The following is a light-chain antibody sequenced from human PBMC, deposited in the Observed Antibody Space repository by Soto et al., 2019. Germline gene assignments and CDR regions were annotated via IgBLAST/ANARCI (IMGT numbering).Light chain of an antibody. CDR3: QHRSNWPPIPT. CDR2: DIS. Sequence: EIVLTQSPATLSLSPWERATLSCRASQSVNKYLAWYQQKPGQAPRLLIYDISIRATGIPARFSGSGSGTDSTLTISSQESEDFAVYYCQHRSNWPPIPTFGPGTKVEIK. V-gene: IGKV3-11*01. J-gene: IGKJ3*01. CDR1: QSVNKY.